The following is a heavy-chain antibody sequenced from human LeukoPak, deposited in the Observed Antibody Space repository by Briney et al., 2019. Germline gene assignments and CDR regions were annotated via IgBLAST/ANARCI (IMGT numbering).Heavy chain of an antibody. D-gene: IGHD1-1*01. CDR1: GGSISSGSYY. Sequence: PSETLSLTCTVSGGSISSGSYYWRWIRQPAGKGLEWIGRIYTSGSTNYNPSLKSRVTISVDTSKNQFSLKLSSVTAADTAVYYCARVGNWNDGQHLDYWGQGTLVTVSS. J-gene: IGHJ4*02. CDR3: ARVGNWNDGQHLDY. CDR2: IYTSGST. V-gene: IGHV4-61*02.